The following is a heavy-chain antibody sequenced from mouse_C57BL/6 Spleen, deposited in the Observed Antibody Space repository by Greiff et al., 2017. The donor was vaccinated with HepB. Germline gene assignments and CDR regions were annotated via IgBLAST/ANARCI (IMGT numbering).Heavy chain of an antibody. D-gene: IGHD2-4*01. J-gene: IGHJ3*01. CDR2: ISYDGSN. CDR3: ARDDYDAAWFAY. CDR1: GYSITSGYY. Sequence: EVQLQESGPGLVKPSRSLSLTCSVTGYSITSGYYWNWIRQFPGNKLEWMGYISYDGSNNYNPSLKNRISITRDTSKNQFFLKLNSVTTEDTATYYCARDDYDAAWFAYWGQGTLVTVSA. V-gene: IGHV3-6*01.